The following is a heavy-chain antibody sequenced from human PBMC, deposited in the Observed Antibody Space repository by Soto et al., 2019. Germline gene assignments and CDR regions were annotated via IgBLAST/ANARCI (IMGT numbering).Heavy chain of an antibody. CDR3: ARDTNTIRFYDSRGYLNWFDS. CDR1: GYTFTNYY. CDR2: INPSGVGT. J-gene: IGHJ5*01. Sequence: QVQLVQSGAEVKKPGASVRVSCKPSGYTFTNYYVHWVRQAPGQGLEWMGIINPSGVGTSYAQKCQGRVPMTTDTSTSTVYMELSSLRSEDTAVYYCARDTNTIRFYDSRGYLNWFDSWGQGTLVTVSS. D-gene: IGHD3-22*01. V-gene: IGHV1-46*03.